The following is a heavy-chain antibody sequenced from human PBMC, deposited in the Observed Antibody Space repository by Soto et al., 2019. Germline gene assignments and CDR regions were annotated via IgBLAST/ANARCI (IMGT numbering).Heavy chain of an antibody. CDR1: GGSFSGYY. J-gene: IGHJ4*02. V-gene: IGHV4-34*01. CDR3: AREKGSGSYYNGLVYFDY. Sequence: QVQLQQWGAGLLKPSETLSLTCAVYGGSFSGYYWSWIRQPPGKGLEWIGEINHSGSTNYNPSLKSRVTRSVDTSKNQFSLKLSSVTAADTAVYYCAREKGSGSYYNGLVYFDYWGQGTLVTVSS. D-gene: IGHD3-10*01. CDR2: INHSGST.